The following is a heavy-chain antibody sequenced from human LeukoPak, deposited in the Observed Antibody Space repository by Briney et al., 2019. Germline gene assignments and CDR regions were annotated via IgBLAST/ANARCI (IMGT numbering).Heavy chain of an antibody. Sequence: GGGLRVSCAASGFSFSLDAMNWVSQALGKGRGWSFYIDSVTDDILPADSVRARFAVSRHNAKNTLYLAMNSLKAEDTAAYYSARDTYRPQLIDSWGQGTLVTVSS. J-gene: IGHJ4*02. V-gene: IGHV3-21*05. CDR1: GFSFSLDA. CDR3: ARDTYRPQLIDS. CDR2: IDSVTDDI. D-gene: IGHD5-18*01.